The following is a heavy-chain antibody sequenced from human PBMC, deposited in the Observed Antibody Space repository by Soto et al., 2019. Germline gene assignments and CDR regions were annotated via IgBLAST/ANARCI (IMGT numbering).Heavy chain of an antibody. D-gene: IGHD2-8*01. Sequence: GASVKVSCKASGYTFTGYYMHWVRQAPGQGLEWMGWINPNSGGTNYAQKFQGRVTMTRDTSISTAYMELSRLRSDDTAVYYCARGANIVLMVYARHESGGMDVWGQGTTVTV. CDR3: ARGANIVLMVYARHESGGMDV. V-gene: IGHV1-2*02. CDR2: INPNSGGT. CDR1: GYTFTGYY. J-gene: IGHJ6*02.